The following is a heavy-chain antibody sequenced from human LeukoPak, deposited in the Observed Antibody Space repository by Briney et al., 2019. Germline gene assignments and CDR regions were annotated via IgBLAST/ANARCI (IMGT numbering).Heavy chain of an antibody. J-gene: IGHJ4*02. V-gene: IGHV1-18*01. CDR1: GYTFTSYG. CDR3: ARSIHFWRGYLYYFDY. CDR2: ISAYNGNT. Sequence: ASVKVSCKASGYTFTSYGISWVRQAPGQGLEWMGWISAYNGNTNYAQKLQGRVTMTTDTSTSTAYMELRSLRSDDTAVYYCARSIHFWRGYLYYFDYWGQGTLVTVSS. D-gene: IGHD3-3*02.